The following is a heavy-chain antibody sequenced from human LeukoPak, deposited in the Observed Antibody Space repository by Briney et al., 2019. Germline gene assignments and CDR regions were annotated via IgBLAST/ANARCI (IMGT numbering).Heavy chain of an antibody. CDR3: AKGLVGTTTFMDY. CDR1: GFTVDDCT. D-gene: IGHD1-26*01. Sequence: AGGSLRLSCAASGFTVDDCTMQWVRQAAGKGLEWVSSISWNSGSIAYADSVKGRFTISRDNDKNSLFLQMNSLRAEDTAFYYCAKGLVGTTTFMDYWGQGTLVTVSS. V-gene: IGHV3-9*01. CDR2: ISWNSGSI. J-gene: IGHJ4*02.